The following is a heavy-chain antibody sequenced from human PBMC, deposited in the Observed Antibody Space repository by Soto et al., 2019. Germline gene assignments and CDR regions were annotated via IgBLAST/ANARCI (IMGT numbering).Heavy chain of an antibody. Sequence: GVSMRVSWAAAWCNVISIGRTWIRKAPGKGLEWVSAVYSGGSTYYADSVKGRFTISRDNSKNTLYLQMNSLRVDDTAVYYCARARSTAAGLFDSWGQGTLVTVSS. CDR1: WCNVISIG. J-gene: IGHJ4*02. D-gene: IGHD6-13*01. V-gene: IGHV3-53*01. CDR2: VYSGGST. CDR3: ARARSTAAGLFDS.